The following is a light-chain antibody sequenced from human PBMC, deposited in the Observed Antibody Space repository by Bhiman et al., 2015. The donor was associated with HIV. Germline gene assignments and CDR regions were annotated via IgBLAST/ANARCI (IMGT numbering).Light chain of an antibody. V-gene: IGLV3-1*01. CDR2: QDT. CDR1: KLGDKY. Sequence: GSVAPGQTASITCSGDKLGDKYASWYQQKPGQSPLLVIYQDTKRPSGIPERFSGSNSGNTATLTISGTQAMDEADYYCQAWDSSTVVFGTGTKVTVL. J-gene: IGLJ1*01. CDR3: QAWDSSTVV.